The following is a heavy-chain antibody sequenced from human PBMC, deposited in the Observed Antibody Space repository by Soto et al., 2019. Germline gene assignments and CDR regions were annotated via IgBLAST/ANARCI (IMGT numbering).Heavy chain of an antibody. CDR1: GFTFSSYS. Sequence: GGSLRLSCAASGFTFSSYSMNWVRQAPGKGLEWVSSISSSSSYIYYADSVKGRFTISRDNAKNSLYLQMNSLRAEDTAVYYCASFCFGSGGSCRPYYYYYYMDVWGKGTTVTVSS. V-gene: IGHV3-21*01. CDR3: ASFCFGSGGSCRPYYYYYYMDV. D-gene: IGHD2-15*01. J-gene: IGHJ6*03. CDR2: ISSSSSYI.